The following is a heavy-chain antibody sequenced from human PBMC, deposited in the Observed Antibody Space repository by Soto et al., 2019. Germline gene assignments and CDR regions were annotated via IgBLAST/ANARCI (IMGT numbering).Heavy chain of an antibody. J-gene: IGHJ5*02. V-gene: IGHV1-2*02. CDR3: ARGGGTILAPLP. CDR2: INTNSGAT. D-gene: IGHD3-3*01. CDR1: GYTFTGYF. Sequence: QVQLMQSGAEMKKPGASVKVSCKASGYTFTGYFMHWVRQAPGHGLEWMGWINTNSGATKYAHKFQGRVTMTRDTSISTAYMELSGLTSDDTAVYFCARGGGTILAPLPWGQGTLVTVSS.